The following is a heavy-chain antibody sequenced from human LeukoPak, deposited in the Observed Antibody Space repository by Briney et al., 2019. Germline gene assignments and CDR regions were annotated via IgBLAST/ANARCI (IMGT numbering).Heavy chain of an antibody. Sequence: SVKVSCKASGGTFSSYAISWVRQAPGQGLEWMGGIIPIFGTANYAQKFQGRVTITADESTSTAYMELSGLRSEDTAVYYCARGPSLYGDQSGDFDYWGQGTLVTVSS. CDR1: GGTFSSYA. V-gene: IGHV1-69*01. D-gene: IGHD4-17*01. CDR2: IIPIFGTA. J-gene: IGHJ4*02. CDR3: ARGPSLYGDQSGDFDY.